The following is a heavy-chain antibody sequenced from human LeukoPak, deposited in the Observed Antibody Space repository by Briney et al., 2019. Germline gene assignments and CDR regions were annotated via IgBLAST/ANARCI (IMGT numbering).Heavy chain of an antibody. J-gene: IGHJ5*02. CDR2: INPSGGST. Sequence: ASVKVSCKASGGTFSSYAISWVRQAPGQGLEWMGIINPSGGSTSYAQKFQGRVTMTRDTSTSTVYMELSSLRSEDTAVYYCARALLPTVAVAGEGFDPWGQGTLVTVSS. CDR1: GGTFSSYA. D-gene: IGHD6-19*01. CDR3: ARALLPTVAVAGEGFDP. V-gene: IGHV1-46*01.